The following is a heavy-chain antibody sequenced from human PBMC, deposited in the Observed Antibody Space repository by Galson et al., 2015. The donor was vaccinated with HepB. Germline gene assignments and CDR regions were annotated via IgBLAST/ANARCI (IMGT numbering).Heavy chain of an antibody. CDR2: ISSGISTV. V-gene: IGHV3-48*02. J-gene: IGHJ6*02. Sequence: SLRLSCAASGFTFSDYSMNWGRQAPGKGLEWVSYISSGISTVHHVDSVKGRFTISRDNAKNSLYLQMNSLRDEDTAVYYCARDRVPGYYKRYDHYGMDVWGQGTTVTVSS. D-gene: IGHD3-9*01. CDR3: ARDRVPGYYKRYDHYGMDV. CDR1: GFTFSDYS.